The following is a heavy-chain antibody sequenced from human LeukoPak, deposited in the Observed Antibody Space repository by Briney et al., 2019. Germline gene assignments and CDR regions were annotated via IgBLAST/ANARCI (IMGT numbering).Heavy chain of an antibody. D-gene: IGHD3-10*01. J-gene: IGHJ4*02. CDR2: ISSSSSYI. CDR3: ARGGKYGSTLVDY. V-gene: IGHV3-21*01. CDR1: GFTLSSYS. Sequence: GGSLRLSCAASGFTLSSYSMNWVRQAPGKGLEWVSSISSSSSYIYYADSVKGRFTISRDNAKNSLYLQMNSLRAEDTAVYYCARGGKYGSTLVDYWGQGTLVTVSS.